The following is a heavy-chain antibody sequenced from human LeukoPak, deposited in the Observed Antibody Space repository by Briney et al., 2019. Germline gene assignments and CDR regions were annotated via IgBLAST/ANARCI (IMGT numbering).Heavy chain of an antibody. CDR2: INPSAGTI. Sequence: ASVTVSCKASGYTYTSYYMHWVRQGHGQGLEWLGIINPSAGTISYAQTFQGRVTMTRDTSTSTVYMELSSLRSEDTAVYYCARGDDYGYEYFDCWGQGALLTV. CDR3: ARGDDYGYEYFDC. V-gene: IGHV1-46*01. D-gene: IGHD4-17*01. CDR1: GYTYTSYY. J-gene: IGHJ4*02.